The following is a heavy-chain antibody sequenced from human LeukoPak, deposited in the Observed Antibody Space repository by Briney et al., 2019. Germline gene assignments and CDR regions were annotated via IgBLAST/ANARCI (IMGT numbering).Heavy chain of an antibody. V-gene: IGHV3-30*03. CDR3: ARGGVIIDY. Sequence: GRSLRLSCAASGFTFSSYGMHWVRQAPGKGLEWVAVISYDGSNKYYADSVKGRFTISRDNSKNTLYLQMNSLRAEDTAVYYCARGGVIIDYWGQGTLVTVSS. D-gene: IGHD3-22*01. CDR1: GFTFSSYG. CDR2: ISYDGSNK. J-gene: IGHJ4*02.